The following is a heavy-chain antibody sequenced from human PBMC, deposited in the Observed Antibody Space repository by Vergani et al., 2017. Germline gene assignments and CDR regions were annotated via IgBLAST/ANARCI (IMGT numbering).Heavy chain of an antibody. CDR3: AREFYSSGXSDP. CDR1: GGSISSSSYY. V-gene: IGHV4-39*07. Sequence: QLQLQESGPGLVKPSETLSLTCTVSGGSISSSSYYWGWIRQPPGKGLEWIGSIYYSGSTYYNPSLKSRVTISVDTSKNQFSLKLSSVTAADTAVYYCAREFYSSGXSDPWGQGTLVTVSS. D-gene: IGHD6-19*01. CDR2: IYYSGST. J-gene: IGHJ5*02.